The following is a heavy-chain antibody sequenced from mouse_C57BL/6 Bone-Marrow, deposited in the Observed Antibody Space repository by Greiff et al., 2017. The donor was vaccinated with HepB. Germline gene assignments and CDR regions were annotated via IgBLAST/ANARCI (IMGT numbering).Heavy chain of an antibody. CDR1: GYTFTSYW. CDR3: ARGGYYDYDGAWFAY. J-gene: IGHJ3*01. Sequence: QVQLQQPGAELVKPGASVKLSCKASGYTFTSYWMQWVKQRPGQGLEWIGEIDPSDSYTNYNQKCKGKATLTVDTSSSTAYMQLSSLTSEDSAVYYCARGGYYDYDGAWFAYWGQGTLVTVSA. V-gene: IGHV1-50*01. CDR2: IDPSDSYT. D-gene: IGHD2-4*01.